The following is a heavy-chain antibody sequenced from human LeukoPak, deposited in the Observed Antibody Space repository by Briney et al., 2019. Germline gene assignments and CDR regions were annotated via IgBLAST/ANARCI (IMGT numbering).Heavy chain of an antibody. CDR3: ARDLSFGQLVQSH. Sequence: ASVKVSCKASGYTFTGYYMHWVRQAPGQGLEWMGWINPNGGGTNYAQKFQGRVTMTRDTSISTAYMELSRLRSDDTAVYYCARDLSFGQLVQSHWGQGTLVTVSS. D-gene: IGHD6-13*01. CDR2: INPNGGGT. J-gene: IGHJ4*02. CDR1: GYTFTGYY. V-gene: IGHV1-2*02.